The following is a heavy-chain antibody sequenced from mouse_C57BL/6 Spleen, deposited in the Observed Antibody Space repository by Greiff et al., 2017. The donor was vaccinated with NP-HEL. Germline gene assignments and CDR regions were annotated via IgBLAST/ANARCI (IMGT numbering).Heavy chain of an antibody. J-gene: IGHJ1*03. CDR2: INPNNGGT. CDR1: GYTFTDYN. Sequence: VHVKQSGPELVKPGASVKMSCKASGYTFTDYNMHWVKQSHGKSLEWIGYINPNNGGTSYNQQFKGKATLTVNKSSSTAYMELRSLTSEDSAVYYCATNYYGSSDWYFDVWGTGTTVTVSS. D-gene: IGHD1-1*01. V-gene: IGHV1-22*01. CDR3: ATNYYGSSDWYFDV.